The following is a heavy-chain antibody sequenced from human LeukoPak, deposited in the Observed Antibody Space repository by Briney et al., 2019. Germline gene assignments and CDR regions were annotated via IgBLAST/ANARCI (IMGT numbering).Heavy chain of an antibody. J-gene: IGHJ4*02. CDR2: IWYDGSNK. V-gene: IGHV3-33*08. CDR3: ARGVRGYYFDY. Sequence: PGGSLRLSCAASGFTFRSYAMSWVRQAPGKGLEWVAVIWYDGSNKYYADSVKGRFTISRDNAKNSLYLQMNSLRAEDTAVYYCARGVRGYYFDYWGQGTLVTVSS. CDR1: GFTFRSYA.